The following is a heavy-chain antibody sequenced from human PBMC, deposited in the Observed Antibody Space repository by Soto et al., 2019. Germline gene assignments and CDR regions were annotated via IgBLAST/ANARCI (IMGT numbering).Heavy chain of an antibody. CDR1: GYTFSSYA. D-gene: IGHD2-2*03. CDR3: ARVDGAY. Sequence: QVQLVQSGAEEKKPGASVKVSCTTSGYTFSSYAIHWVRQAPGQGLEWMGWINPGNANTKNSQKFQGRVTITSDTSASTAYMELSSLRSEDTAVYYCARVDGAYWGQGTLVTVSS. V-gene: IGHV1-3*05. CDR2: INPGNANT. J-gene: IGHJ4*02.